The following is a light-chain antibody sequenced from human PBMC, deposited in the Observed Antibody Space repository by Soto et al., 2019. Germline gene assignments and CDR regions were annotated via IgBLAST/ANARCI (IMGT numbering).Light chain of an antibody. V-gene: IGLV2-14*03. CDR1: SSDVGSYNY. CDR3: NSYTSSSTYV. Sequence: QSALTQPASVSGSPGQSMTISCTGTSSDVGSYNYGSWYQHHPGKAPKLLIYDVNNRPSGVSNRFSGSKSGNTASLTISGLQAEDEADYYCNSYTSSSTYVFGTGTKVTVL. CDR2: DVN. J-gene: IGLJ1*01.